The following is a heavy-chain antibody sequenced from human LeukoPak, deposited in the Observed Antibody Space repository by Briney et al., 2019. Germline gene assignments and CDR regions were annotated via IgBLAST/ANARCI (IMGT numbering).Heavy chain of an antibody. CDR3: ATAGKRITMVRGVITSYYFDY. D-gene: IGHD3-10*01. CDR1: GYTLTVLS. J-gene: IGHJ4*02. CDR2: FDPEDGET. V-gene: IGHV1-24*01. Sequence: ASVKVSCKVSGYTLTVLSMHWVRQAPGKGLEWMGGFDPEDGETIYAQKFQGRVTMTEDTSTDTAYMELSSLRSEDTAVYYCATAGKRITMVRGVITSYYFDYWGQGTLVTVSS.